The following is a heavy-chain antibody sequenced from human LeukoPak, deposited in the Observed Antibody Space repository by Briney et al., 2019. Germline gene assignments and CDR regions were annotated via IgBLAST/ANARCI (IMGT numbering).Heavy chain of an antibody. CDR2: INPNTGVT. CDR1: GYTFTDYY. J-gene: IGHJ4*02. D-gene: IGHD4-17*01. CDR3: ARGLYGDYDFDY. V-gene: IGHV1-2*02. Sequence: ASVTVSYTASGYTFTDYYMHWVRQAPGQGLQWMGWINPNTGVTNYAQKFQGRVTITRDTSISTAYMELSRLRSDDTAVYYCARGLYGDYDFDYWGQGTLVTVSS.